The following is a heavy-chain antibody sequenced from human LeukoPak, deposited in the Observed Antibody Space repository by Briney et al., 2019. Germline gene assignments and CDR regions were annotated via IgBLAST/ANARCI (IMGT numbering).Heavy chain of an antibody. D-gene: IGHD5-18*01. Sequence: PSETLSLTCAVYGGSFSGYYWSWIRQPPGKGLEWIGEINHSGSTNYNPSLKSRVTISVDTSKNQLSLKLSSVTAADTAVYYCARGGYSYGDHDYWGQGTLVTVSS. CDR3: ARGGYSYGDHDY. CDR2: INHSGST. V-gene: IGHV4-34*01. J-gene: IGHJ4*02. CDR1: GGSFSGYY.